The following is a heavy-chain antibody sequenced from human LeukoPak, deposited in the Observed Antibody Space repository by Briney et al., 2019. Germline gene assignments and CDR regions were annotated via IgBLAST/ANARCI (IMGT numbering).Heavy chain of an antibody. CDR2: YYSGST. CDR3: ARRTHCGGDCYTFDY. Sequence: YYSGSTNYNPSLKSRVTISVDTSKNQFSLKLSSVTAADTAVYYCARRTHCGGDCYTFDYWGQGTLVTVSS. J-gene: IGHJ4*02. V-gene: IGHV4-59*01. D-gene: IGHD2-21*02.